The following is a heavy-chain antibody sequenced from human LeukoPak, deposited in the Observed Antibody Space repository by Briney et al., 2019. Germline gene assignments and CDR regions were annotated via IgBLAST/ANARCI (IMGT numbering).Heavy chain of an antibody. Sequence: SETLSLTCTVSGGPISSYYWSWIRQPPGKGLEWIGYIYYSGSTNYNPSLKSRVTISVDTSKNQFSLKLSSVTAADTAVYYCARGYDSSGQQGVWGQGTLVTVSS. J-gene: IGHJ4*02. CDR1: GGPISSYY. CDR3: ARGYDSSGQQGV. V-gene: IGHV4-59*01. CDR2: IYYSGST. D-gene: IGHD3-22*01.